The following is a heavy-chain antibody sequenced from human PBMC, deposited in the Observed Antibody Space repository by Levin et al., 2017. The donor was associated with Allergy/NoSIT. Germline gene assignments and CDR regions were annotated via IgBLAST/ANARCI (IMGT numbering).Heavy chain of an antibody. CDR1: GYTFTANW. CDR2: INPGSGGT. V-gene: IGHV1-2*02. J-gene: IGHJ4*02. Sequence: GESLKISCKTSGYTFTANWIHWLRQAPGQRPEWMGFINPGSGGTEYSQKFRGRVTMTLDMSTRTAYVALTSLTSDVTAMYYCARGGAAFDHWGQGTLVTVSS. D-gene: IGHD2-21*01. CDR3: ARGGAAFDH.